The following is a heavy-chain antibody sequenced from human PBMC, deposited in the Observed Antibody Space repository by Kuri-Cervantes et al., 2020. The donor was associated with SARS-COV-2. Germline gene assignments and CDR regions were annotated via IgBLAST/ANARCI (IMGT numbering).Heavy chain of an antibody. CDR1: GYTFTGYY. CDR3: ARALNDFWSGYYSSWYFDL. CDR2: INPNSGGT. D-gene: IGHD3-3*01. J-gene: IGHJ2*01. V-gene: IGHV1-2*02. Sequence: ASVKVSCKASGYTFTGYYMHWVRQAPGQGLEWMGWINPNSGGTNYAQKFQGRVTMTRDTSISTAYMELSSLRAEDTAVYYCARALNDFWSGYYSSWYFDLWGRGTLVTVSS.